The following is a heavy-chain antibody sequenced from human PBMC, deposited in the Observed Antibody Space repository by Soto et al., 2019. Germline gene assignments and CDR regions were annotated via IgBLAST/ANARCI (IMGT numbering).Heavy chain of an antibody. Sequence: QVQLQQWGAGLLKPSETLSLTCAVYGGSFSGYYWSWIRQPPGKGLEWIGEINHSGSTNYNPSLKSRVTISVDMSKNQFSLKLSSVTAADTAVYYCARVSGWLRFFDYWGQGTLVTVSS. CDR1: GGSFSGYY. CDR3: ARVSGWLRFFDY. D-gene: IGHD5-12*01. J-gene: IGHJ4*02. V-gene: IGHV4-34*01. CDR2: INHSGST.